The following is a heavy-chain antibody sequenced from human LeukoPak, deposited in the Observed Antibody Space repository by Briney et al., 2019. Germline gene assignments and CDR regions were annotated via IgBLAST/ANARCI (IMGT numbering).Heavy chain of an antibody. J-gene: IGHJ4*02. CDR2: TYYRSKWYN. Sequence: SQTLSLTCAISGDSVSSNSAAWNWIRQSPSRGLEWLGRTYYRSKWYNDYAVSVKSRITINPDTSKNQFSLQLNSATPEGTAVYYCAREGRNFYGSGTNTIDYWGQGTLVTVPS. D-gene: IGHD3-10*01. V-gene: IGHV6-1*01. CDR1: GDSVSSNSAA. CDR3: AREGRNFYGSGTNTIDY.